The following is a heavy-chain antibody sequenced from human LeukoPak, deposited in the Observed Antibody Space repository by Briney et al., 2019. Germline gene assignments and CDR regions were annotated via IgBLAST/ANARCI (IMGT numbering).Heavy chain of an antibody. J-gene: IGHJ4*02. CDR1: GFTVSSNY. CDR2: IYSGGST. V-gene: IGHV3-53*01. CDR3: ARQRDNWNDSPFDY. Sequence: GGSLRLSCAASGFTVSSNYMSWVRQAPGKGLEWVSVIYSGGSTYYADSVKGRFTISRDNSKNTLYLQMNSLRAEDTAVYYCARQRDNWNDSPFDYRGQGALVTVSS. D-gene: IGHD1-20*01.